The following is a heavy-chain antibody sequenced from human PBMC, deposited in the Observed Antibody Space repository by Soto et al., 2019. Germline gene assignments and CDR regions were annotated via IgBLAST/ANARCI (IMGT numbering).Heavy chain of an antibody. CDR1: GGSISSYY. CDR3: ARRTGQMYYPDSRYGAFDI. V-gene: IGHV4-59*01. Sequence: SETLSLTCTVSGGSISSYYWSWIRQPPGKGLEWIGYIYYSGSTNYNPSLKSRVTIAVDTSKNQFSLKLSSVTAADTAVYYCARRTGQMYYPDSRYGAFDIWGQGTMITVSS. J-gene: IGHJ3*02. CDR2: IYYSGST. D-gene: IGHD3-22*01.